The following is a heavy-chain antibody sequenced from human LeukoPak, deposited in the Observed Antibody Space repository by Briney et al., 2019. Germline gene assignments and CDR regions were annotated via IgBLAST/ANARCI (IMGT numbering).Heavy chain of an antibody. D-gene: IGHD2-8*01. Sequence: SETLSLTCVVSADFNTNYYWSWVRQPPGKGLEWLGDMFNSGNTHYNPSLKSRGTISVDTSKNQFSLGLTSVTAADTAMYYCARGVPLSCSDGLCSGYYFDFWGRGTLVTVSS. V-gene: IGHV4-59*01. CDR1: ADFNTNYY. J-gene: IGHJ4*02. CDR2: MFNSGNT. CDR3: ARGVPLSCSDGLCSGYYFDF.